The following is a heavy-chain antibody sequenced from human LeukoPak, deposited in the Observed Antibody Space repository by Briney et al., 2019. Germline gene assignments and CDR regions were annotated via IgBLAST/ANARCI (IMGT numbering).Heavy chain of an antibody. CDR3: ARDPLGPFDY. CDR1: GFTFCSYS. J-gene: IGHJ4*02. CDR2: ISSNSSTI. V-gene: IGHV3-48*01. Sequence: PGGSLRLSCAASGFTFCSYSMNWVRQAPGKGLEWVSYISSNSSTIYYADSVKGRFTISRDNAKNSLYLQMNSLRAEDTAVYYCARDPLGPFDYWGQGTLVTVSS.